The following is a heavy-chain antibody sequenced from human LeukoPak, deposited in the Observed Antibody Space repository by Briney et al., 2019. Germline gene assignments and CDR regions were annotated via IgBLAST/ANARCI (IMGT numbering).Heavy chain of an antibody. CDR2: IKQDGSEK. CDR1: GFTFSSYW. Sequence: SGGSLRLSCAASGFTFSSYWMSWVRQAPGKGLEWVANIKQDGSEKYYVDSVKGRFTISRDNAKNSLYLQMNSLRAEDTAVYYCARDDDSSGYYYGPDAFDIWGQGTMVTVSS. J-gene: IGHJ3*02. V-gene: IGHV3-7*04. D-gene: IGHD3-22*01. CDR3: ARDDDSSGYYYGPDAFDI.